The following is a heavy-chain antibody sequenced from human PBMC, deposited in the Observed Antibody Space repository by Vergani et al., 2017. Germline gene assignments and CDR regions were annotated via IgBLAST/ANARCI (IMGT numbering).Heavy chain of an antibody. Sequence: QVQVVQSGAEVKKSGASVKVSCKTSGYTFTNYNINWLRQAPGQGPEWMGWINTNTGNPTNAQDFTGRFVFSLDTSVNTAHLQISSLKAEDSAVYYCVRKRLGTTKGDFDYWGQGTLVSVSS. CDR3: VRKRLGTTKGDFDY. V-gene: IGHV7-4-1*02. D-gene: IGHD3-16*01. CDR1: GYTFTNYN. J-gene: IGHJ4*02. CDR2: INTNTGNP.